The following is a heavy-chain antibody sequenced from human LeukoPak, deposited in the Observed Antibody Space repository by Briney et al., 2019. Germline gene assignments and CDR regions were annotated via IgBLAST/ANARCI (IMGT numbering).Heavy chain of an antibody. D-gene: IGHD6-13*01. Sequence: ASVKVSCKASGGTFSSYAISWVRQAPGQGLEWMGGIIPIFGTANYAQKFQGRVTITADESTSTAYMELSSLRSEVTAVYYCARDKSSSWPFDYWGQGTLVTVSS. V-gene: IGHV1-69*13. CDR2: IIPIFGTA. CDR3: ARDKSSSWPFDY. CDR1: GGTFSSYA. J-gene: IGHJ4*02.